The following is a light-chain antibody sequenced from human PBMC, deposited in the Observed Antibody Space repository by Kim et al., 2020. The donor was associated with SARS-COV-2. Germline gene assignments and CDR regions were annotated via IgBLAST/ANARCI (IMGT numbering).Light chain of an antibody. CDR1: NSNIGAGYD. Sequence: QSVLTQPPSVSGAPGQRVTISCTGSNSNIGAGYDVHWYQHLPGTAPKLLIYGNSNRPSGVPDRFSGSKSGTSASLAITGLQAEDEADYYCQSYDSTLTGVVFGGGTPLTVL. J-gene: IGLJ2*01. CDR3: QSYDSTLTGVV. CDR2: GNS. V-gene: IGLV1-40*01.